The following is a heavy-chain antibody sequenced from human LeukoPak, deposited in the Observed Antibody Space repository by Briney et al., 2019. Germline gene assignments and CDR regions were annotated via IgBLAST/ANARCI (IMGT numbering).Heavy chain of an antibody. V-gene: IGHV3-30-3*01. CDR1: GVTFSSYA. J-gene: IGHJ5*02. Sequence: PGGSLRLSCAASGVTFSSYAMHWVRQAPGKGLEWVAVISYDGSNKYYADSVKGRFTISRDNSKNTLYLQMNSLRAEDTAVYYCARDLVRGVKTLKWFDPWGQGTLVTVSS. CDR3: ARDLVRGVKTLKWFDP. D-gene: IGHD3-10*01. CDR2: ISYDGSNK.